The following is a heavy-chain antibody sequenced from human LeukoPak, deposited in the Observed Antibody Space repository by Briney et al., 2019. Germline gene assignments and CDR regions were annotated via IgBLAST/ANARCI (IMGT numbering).Heavy chain of an antibody. CDR3: AGGRGIAAADPFDY. CDR2: IIPIFGTA. Sequence: ASVTVSCKASGGTFSSYAISWVRQAPGQGLEWMGGIIPIFGTANYAQKFQGRVTITTDESTSTAYMELSSLRSEDTAVYYCAGGRGIAAADPFDYWGQGTLVTVSS. D-gene: IGHD6-13*01. CDR1: GGTFSSYA. J-gene: IGHJ4*02. V-gene: IGHV1-69*05.